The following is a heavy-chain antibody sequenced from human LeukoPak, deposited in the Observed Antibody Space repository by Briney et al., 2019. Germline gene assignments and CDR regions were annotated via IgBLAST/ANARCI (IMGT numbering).Heavy chain of an antibody. J-gene: IGHJ4*02. CDR2: ISSSESTL. D-gene: IGHD2-15*01. CDR1: GFIFSSYS. V-gene: IGHV3-48*01. CDR3: ARGGCSGGTCPLDY. Sequence: PGGSLRLSCAASGFIFSSYSMNWVRQAPGKGLEWVSYISSSESTLYYADSVKGRFTVSRDNAKNSLYLQMNSLRAEDTAVYYCARGGCSGGTCPLDYWGQGTLVTVSS.